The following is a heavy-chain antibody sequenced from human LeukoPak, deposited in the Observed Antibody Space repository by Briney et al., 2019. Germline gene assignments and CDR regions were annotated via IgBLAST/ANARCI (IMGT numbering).Heavy chain of an antibody. V-gene: IGHV4-61*02. CDR1: GGSISSGSYY. Sequence: SETLSLTCTVSGGSISSGSYYWSWIRQPAGKGLEWIGRIYTSGSTNCNPSLKSRVTISVDTSKNQFSLKLSSVTAADTAVYYCARVDGFGESPYYFDYWGQGTLVTVSS. CDR3: ARVDGFGESPYYFDY. CDR2: IYTSGST. D-gene: IGHD3-10*01. J-gene: IGHJ4*02.